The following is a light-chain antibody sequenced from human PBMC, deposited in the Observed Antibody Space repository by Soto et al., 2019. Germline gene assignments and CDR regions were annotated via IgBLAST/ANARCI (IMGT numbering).Light chain of an antibody. CDR2: RAS. Sequence: DIQMTQSPSTLSASLGYRFTITCRASQTISTWLAWYQQKPGKAPKLLIHRASSLGTGVPSRFSGSGSGTEFTLTITSLQPDDFATYYCQQYSSNSAFGPGTKVDIK. J-gene: IGKJ1*01. CDR3: QQYSSNSA. V-gene: IGKV1-5*03. CDR1: QTISTW.